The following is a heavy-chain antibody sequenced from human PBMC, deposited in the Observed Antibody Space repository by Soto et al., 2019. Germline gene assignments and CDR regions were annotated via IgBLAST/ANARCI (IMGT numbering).Heavy chain of an antibody. J-gene: IGHJ5*02. CDR2: IYYSGST. Sequence: TLSLTCTVSGCSISSYYWSWSRRPPGTGLEWIGYIYYSGSTNYNPSLKSRVTISVDTSKNQFSLKLSSVTAADTAVYYCARKSRVGWFDPWGQGTLVTVSS. CDR3: ARKSRVGWFDP. D-gene: IGHD1-26*01. V-gene: IGHV4-59*01. CDR1: GCSISSYY.